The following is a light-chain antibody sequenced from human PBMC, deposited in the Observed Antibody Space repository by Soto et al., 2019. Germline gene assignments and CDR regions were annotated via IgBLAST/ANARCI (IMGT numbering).Light chain of an antibody. J-gene: IGLJ1*01. V-gene: IGLV1-44*01. CDR1: SSNIGSNT. CDR2: SNN. Sequence: QSVLNQPPSASGTPGQRVTISCSGSSSNIGSNTVNWYQQLPGTAPKLLIYSNNQRPSGVPDRFSGSKSGTSASLAISGLQSEDEADYYCAAWDDSLDAVFGTGTKVTVL. CDR3: AAWDDSLDAV.